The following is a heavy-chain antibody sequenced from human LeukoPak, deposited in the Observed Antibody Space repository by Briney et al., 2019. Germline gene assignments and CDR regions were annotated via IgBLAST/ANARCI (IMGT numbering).Heavy chain of an antibody. D-gene: IGHD4-17*01. CDR1: GGSISSSSYY. J-gene: IGHJ4*02. CDR3: ARPYGAAGLD. CDR2: IYYSGST. Sequence: SETLSLTCTVSGGSISSSSYYWGWIRQPPGKGLEWIGSIYYSGSTYYNPSLKSRVTISVDTSKNQFSLKQSSVTAADTAVYYCARPYGAAGLDWGQGTLVTVSS. V-gene: IGHV4-39*01.